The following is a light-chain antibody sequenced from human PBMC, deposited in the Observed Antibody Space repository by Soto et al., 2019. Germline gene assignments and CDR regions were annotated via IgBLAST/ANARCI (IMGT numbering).Light chain of an antibody. CDR3: QQYDNYSRT. CDR2: RAS. Sequence: DIQMTQSPSTLSASVGDRVTITCRASHSISNWLAWYQQKPGKAPKLLIYRASNLEGGVPSRFSGSGSGTEFPFTISSLEPNDFATYYCQQYDNYSRTFGQGTKVDI. CDR1: HSISNW. V-gene: IGKV1-5*03. J-gene: IGKJ1*01.